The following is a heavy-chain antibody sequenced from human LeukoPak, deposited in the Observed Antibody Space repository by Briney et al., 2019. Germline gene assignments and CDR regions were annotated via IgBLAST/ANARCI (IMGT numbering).Heavy chain of an antibody. D-gene: IGHD3-22*01. J-gene: IGHJ3*02. V-gene: IGHV3-20*04. CDR3: ARDFWYYYDSSGFDAFDI. CDR1: GFTFSSYA. Sequence: PGGSLRLSCAASGFTFSSYAMSWVRQAPGKGLEWVSGISWNSGSIGYADSVKGRFTISRDNAKNSLYLQMNSLRAEDTAVYYCARDFWYYYDSSGFDAFDIWGQGTMVTVSS. CDR2: ISWNSGSI.